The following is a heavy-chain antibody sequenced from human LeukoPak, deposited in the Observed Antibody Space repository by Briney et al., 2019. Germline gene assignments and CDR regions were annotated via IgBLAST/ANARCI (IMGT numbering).Heavy chain of an antibody. Sequence: SETLSLTCTVSGGSISSGSYYWSWIRQPAGKGLEWIGHIYTSGSTNYNPSLKSRVTISVDTSKNQFSLKLSSVTAADTAVYYCASTPHGLVPGMTGYYYYYYMDVWGKGTTVTVSS. CDR1: GGSISSGSYY. J-gene: IGHJ6*03. CDR3: ASTPHGLVPGMTGYYYYYYMDV. CDR2: IYTSGST. V-gene: IGHV4-61*09. D-gene: IGHD2-2*01.